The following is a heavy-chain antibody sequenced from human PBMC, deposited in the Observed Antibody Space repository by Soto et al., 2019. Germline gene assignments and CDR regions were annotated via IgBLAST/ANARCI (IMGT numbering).Heavy chain of an antibody. D-gene: IGHD5-12*01. CDR3: AKGDNLGPKTGYAFDP. J-gene: IGHJ5*02. Sequence: QTLSPTCAISGASVSSNTASWNWIRQSPSRGLEWLGRTYFRSKWYNDYAVSVKSRIIINPDTSNNQFSLQLKSVTPEDTAVYFCAKGDNLGPKTGYAFDPWGQGIMVTVSS. V-gene: IGHV6-1*01. CDR1: GASVSSNTAS. CDR2: TYFRSKWYN.